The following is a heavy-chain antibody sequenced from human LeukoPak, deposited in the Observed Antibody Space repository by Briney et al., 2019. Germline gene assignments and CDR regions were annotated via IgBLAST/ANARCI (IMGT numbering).Heavy chain of an antibody. CDR3: ARDRDGKDY. V-gene: IGHV3-7*03. D-gene: IGHD1-1*01. Sequence: GGSLRLSCAASGFAFSDSWMSWVRQAPGKGLEWLAIIQQNGIEKYYVDSVKGRFTISRDNVKNSLDLQMNSLTAEDTAVYYCARDRDGKDYWGRGTLVTVSS. CDR1: GFAFSDSW. J-gene: IGHJ4*02. CDR2: IQQNGIEK.